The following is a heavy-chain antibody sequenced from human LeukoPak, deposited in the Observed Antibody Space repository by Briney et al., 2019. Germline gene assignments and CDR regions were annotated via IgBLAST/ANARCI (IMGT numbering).Heavy chain of an antibody. Sequence: PSETLSLTCTVSGGSISGYYWSWIRQPPGKGLEWIGYIYYSGSTNYNPSLKSRVTISVDTSKNQFSLKLSSVTAADTAVYYCARWSSGSRPYDAFDIWGQGTMVTVSS. V-gene: IGHV4-59*01. D-gene: IGHD3-22*01. CDR2: IYYSGST. CDR1: GGSISGYY. CDR3: ARWSSGSRPYDAFDI. J-gene: IGHJ3*02.